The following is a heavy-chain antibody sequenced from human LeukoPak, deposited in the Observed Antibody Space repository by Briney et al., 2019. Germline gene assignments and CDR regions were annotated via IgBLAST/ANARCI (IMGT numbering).Heavy chain of an antibody. D-gene: IGHD3-16*01. J-gene: IGHJ5*02. CDR3: AADLPGGAMFDH. CDR1: GFTFSSST. CDR2: IVVGSGNT. Sequence: TSVKVSCKASGFTFSSSTIQWVRQARGQRLEWMGWIVVGSGNTNYAQNFQERVTITRDMSTSTAYMEVSSLSAEDTAVYYCAADLPGGAMFDHWGQGTLVTVSS. V-gene: IGHV1-58*02.